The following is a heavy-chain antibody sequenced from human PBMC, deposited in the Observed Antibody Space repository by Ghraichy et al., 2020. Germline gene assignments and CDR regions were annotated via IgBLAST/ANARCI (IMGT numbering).Heavy chain of an antibody. Sequence: ASVKVSCKASGYTFTGYYMHWVRQAPGQGLEWMGWINPNSGGTNYAQKFQGWVTMTRDTSISTAYMELSRLRSDDTAVYYCARDLYDMVRGVIRPRAYGMDVWGQGTTVTVSS. J-gene: IGHJ6*02. D-gene: IGHD3-10*01. CDR2: INPNSGGT. CDR3: ARDLYDMVRGVIRPRAYGMDV. CDR1: GYTFTGYY. V-gene: IGHV1-2*04.